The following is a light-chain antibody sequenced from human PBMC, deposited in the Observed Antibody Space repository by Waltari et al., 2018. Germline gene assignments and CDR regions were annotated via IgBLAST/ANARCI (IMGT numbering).Light chain of an antibody. Sequence: SYQLTQPPSVSVSPGQTARTTCSADVLSQQYSSWYRQKPGQAPTLVISKDNERPSGIPDRFSGSNSGSTATLTISGVQAEDEADYYCQSADYSGSYVVFGGGTKVTVL. CDR3: QSADYSGSYVV. CDR2: KDN. J-gene: IGLJ2*01. V-gene: IGLV3-25*03. CDR1: VLSQQY.